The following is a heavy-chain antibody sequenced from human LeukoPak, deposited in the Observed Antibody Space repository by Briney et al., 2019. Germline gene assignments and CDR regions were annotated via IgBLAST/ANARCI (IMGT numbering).Heavy chain of an antibody. Sequence: SETLSLTCTVSGGSISSYYWSWIRQPPGKGLEWIGYIYYSGSTNYNPSLKSRVTISVDTSKNQFSLKLSSVTAADTAVYYCARHPFYDILTGYYAGYFDYWGQGTLVTVSS. D-gene: IGHD3-9*01. J-gene: IGHJ4*02. V-gene: IGHV4-59*08. CDR2: IYYSGST. CDR1: GGSISSYY. CDR3: ARHPFYDILTGYYAGYFDY.